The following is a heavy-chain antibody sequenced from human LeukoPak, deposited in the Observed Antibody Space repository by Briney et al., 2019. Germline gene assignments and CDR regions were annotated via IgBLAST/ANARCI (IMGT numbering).Heavy chain of an antibody. CDR3: AKDAVLRVRGVINSPFDY. D-gene: IGHD3-10*01. J-gene: IGHJ4*02. CDR1: GFTFSSYA. CDR2: ISYDGSNK. V-gene: IGHV3-30-3*01. Sequence: GGSLRLSCAASGFTFSSYAMHWVRQAPGKGLEWVAVISYDGSNKYYADSVKGRFTISRDNSKNTLYLQMNSLRAEDTALYYCAKDAVLRVRGVINSPFDYWGQGTLVTVSS.